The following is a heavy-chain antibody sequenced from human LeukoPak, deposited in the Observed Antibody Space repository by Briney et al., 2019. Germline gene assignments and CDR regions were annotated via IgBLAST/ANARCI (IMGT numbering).Heavy chain of an antibody. CDR3: VRDKGDDVGHT. J-gene: IGHJ5*02. Sequence: GGSLRLSCAASGVTVSSNYMSWVRKAPGKGLEWVSVIYSGGGTFHADSVKGRFTVSRDNSKNTLFLQMNRLRAEDTAVYYCVRDKGDDVGHTWGQGTPVTVSS. D-gene: IGHD3-16*01. V-gene: IGHV3-66*01. CDR1: GVTVSSNY. CDR2: IYSGGGT.